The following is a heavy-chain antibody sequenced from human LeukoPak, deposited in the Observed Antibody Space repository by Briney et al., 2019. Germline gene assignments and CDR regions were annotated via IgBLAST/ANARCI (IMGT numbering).Heavy chain of an antibody. D-gene: IGHD3-3*01. J-gene: IGHJ5*02. CDR3: ARTSGPYDFWSGYPNWFDP. CDR2: IYYSGST. V-gene: IGHV4-59*01. Sequence: PSETLSLTCTVSGGSISSYYWSWIRQPPGKGLEWIGYIYYSGSTNYNPSLKSRVTISVDTSKNQFSLKLTSVTAADTAVYYCARTSGPYDFWSGYPNWFDPWGQGTLVTVSS. CDR1: GGSISSYY.